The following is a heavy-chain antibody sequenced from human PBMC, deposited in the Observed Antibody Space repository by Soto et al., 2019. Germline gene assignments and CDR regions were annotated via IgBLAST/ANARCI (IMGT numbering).Heavy chain of an antibody. D-gene: IGHD2-2*01. CDR2: IIPAFGTA. CDR3: ARVGYCLSPSCITGGGAFDI. V-gene: IGHV1-69*12. J-gene: IGHJ3*02. CDR1: GGTFSTYA. Sequence: QVHLVQSGAEVKRPGSSVKVSCKASGGTFSTYAVSWVRQAPGQGLEWMGGIIPAFGTANYAQKFQGRVAITADVSANAAYMELSRLGSEYSAMFYCARVGYCLSPSCITGGGAFDIGGQGTMVTVSS.